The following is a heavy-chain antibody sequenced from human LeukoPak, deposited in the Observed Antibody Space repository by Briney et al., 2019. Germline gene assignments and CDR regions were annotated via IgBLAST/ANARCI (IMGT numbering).Heavy chain of an antibody. V-gene: IGHV4-59*01. CDR3: ARDTRPYSSST. Sequence: SETLSLTCTVSGGSMSIYYWSWVRQPPGKGLEWIGYIYYSGSTNYNPSLKSRVTISVDTSKNQFSLKLSSVTAADTAVYYCARDTRPYSSSTWGQGTLVTVSS. CDR2: IYYSGST. J-gene: IGHJ5*02. D-gene: IGHD6-6*01. CDR1: GGSMSIYY.